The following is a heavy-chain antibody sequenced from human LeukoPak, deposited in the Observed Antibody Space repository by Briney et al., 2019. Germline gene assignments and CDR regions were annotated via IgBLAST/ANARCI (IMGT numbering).Heavy chain of an antibody. D-gene: IGHD4-17*01. J-gene: IGHJ4*02. CDR2: IYTSGST. V-gene: IGHV4-61*02. CDR3: ARVDTVTDYFDY. Sequence: SETLSLTCTVSGGSISSGSYYWSWIRQPAGKGLEWIGRIYTSGSTNYNPSLKSRVTISVDTSKNQFSLKLSSVTAADTAVYYCARVDTVTDYFDYWGQGTLVTVSS. CDR1: GGSISSGSYY.